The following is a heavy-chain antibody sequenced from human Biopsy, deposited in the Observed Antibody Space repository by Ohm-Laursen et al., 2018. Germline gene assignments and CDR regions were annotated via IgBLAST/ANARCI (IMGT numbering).Heavy chain of an antibody. V-gene: IGHV3-66*01. J-gene: IGHJ4*02. CDR2: IHGSGRT. CDR1: GFTLSSYS. CDR3: AGAGGHSF. Sequence: LRLSCAASGFTLSSYSMNWVRQAPGKGLEWVSMIHGSGRTDYADSVKGRFTVSRDNSKDTVYLQMNALRVDDTAMYYCAGAGGHSFWGQGALVTVSS. D-gene: IGHD3-16*01.